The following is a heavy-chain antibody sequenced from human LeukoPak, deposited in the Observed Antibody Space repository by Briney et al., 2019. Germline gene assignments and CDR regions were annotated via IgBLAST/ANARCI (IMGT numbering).Heavy chain of an antibody. CDR1: GGSISSYY. CDR2: VYYTGST. Sequence: SETLSLTCTVSGGSISSYYWSWVRQPPGKGLERIGFVYYTGSTNYSPSLKSRVTISVDTSKNQFSLKLRSVTAADTAVYYCARISSSNWYNERGAFDVWGQGTMVTVSS. D-gene: IGHD6-13*01. V-gene: IGHV4-59*01. J-gene: IGHJ3*01. CDR3: ARISSSNWYNERGAFDV.